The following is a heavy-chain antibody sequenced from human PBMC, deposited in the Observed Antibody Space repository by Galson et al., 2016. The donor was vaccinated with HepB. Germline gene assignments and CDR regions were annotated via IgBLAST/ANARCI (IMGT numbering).Heavy chain of an antibody. CDR1: GGSITSGSYY. Sequence: TLSLTCTVSGGSITSGSYYWTWIRQHPGKGLEWIGHVYYSGTAYHNPSLKSRAYISIDTYKNQFSLRLTSLTAADTAMYFWASSRREFTYHFFDLWGRGTPVTVSS. V-gene: IGHV4-31*03. J-gene: IGHJ2*01. CDR3: ASSRREFTYHFFDL. D-gene: IGHD3-10*01. CDR2: VYYSGTA.